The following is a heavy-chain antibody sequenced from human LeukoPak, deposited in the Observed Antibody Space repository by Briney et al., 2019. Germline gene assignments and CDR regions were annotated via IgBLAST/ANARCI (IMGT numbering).Heavy chain of an antibody. V-gene: IGHV3-30*04. Sequence: PGRSLRLSCAASGFTFTNYAIHWVRQAPGRGLEWVAVISFDGSNKYYGDSVKGRFTISRDNSKNTLYLQMNSLRAEDTAVYYRARDYTLFPHWYFALWGRGTLVTVSS. D-gene: IGHD2-2*02. J-gene: IGHJ2*01. CDR2: ISFDGSNK. CDR3: ARDYTLFPHWYFAL. CDR1: GFTFTNYA.